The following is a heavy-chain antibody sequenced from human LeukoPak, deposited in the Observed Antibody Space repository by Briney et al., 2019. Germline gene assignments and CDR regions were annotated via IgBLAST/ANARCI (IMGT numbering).Heavy chain of an antibody. Sequence: GGSLRLSCAASGFTFSSYSMNWVRQAPGKGLEWVSSISSSSSYIYYADSVKGRFTISRGNAKNSLYLQMNSLRAEDTAVYYCARDLYSSSSPPLDYWGQGTLVTVSS. V-gene: IGHV3-21*01. CDR1: GFTFSSYS. J-gene: IGHJ4*02. D-gene: IGHD6-13*01. CDR3: ARDLYSSSSPPLDY. CDR2: ISSSSSYI.